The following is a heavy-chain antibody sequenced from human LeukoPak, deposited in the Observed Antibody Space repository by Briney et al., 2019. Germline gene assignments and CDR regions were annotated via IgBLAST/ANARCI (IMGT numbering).Heavy chain of an antibody. D-gene: IGHD3-22*01. CDR3: ARVVSVYYDSSGYYHAFDI. V-gene: IGHV4-38-2*02. CDR1: GYSISSGYY. CDR2: IYHSGST. Sequence: SETLSLTCTVSGYSISSGYYWGWIRQPPGKGLEWVGSIYHSGSTYYNPPLKSRVTISVDTSKNQFSLKLSSVTAADTAVYYCARVVSVYYDSSGYYHAFDIWGQGTMVTVSS. J-gene: IGHJ3*02.